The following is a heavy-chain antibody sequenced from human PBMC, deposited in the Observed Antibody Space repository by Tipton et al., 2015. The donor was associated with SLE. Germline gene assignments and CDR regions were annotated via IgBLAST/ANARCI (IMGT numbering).Heavy chain of an antibody. CDR3: AREGISGYYDSSGYYG. CDR2: IISDGGGA. Sequence: SLRLSCAASGFRFSDYWMHWVRQAPGKGLVWVSRIISDGGGADYADSVKGRFTISRDNAKNTLYLQMNSLRAEDTAVYYCAREGISGYYDSSGYYGWGQGTLVTVSS. J-gene: IGHJ4*02. V-gene: IGHV3-74*01. CDR1: GFRFSDYW. D-gene: IGHD3-22*01.